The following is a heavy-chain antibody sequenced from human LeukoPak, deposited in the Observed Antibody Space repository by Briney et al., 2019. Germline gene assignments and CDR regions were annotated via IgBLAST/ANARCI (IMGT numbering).Heavy chain of an antibody. V-gene: IGHV5-51*01. CDR1: GFTFTSYW. CDR2: IYPGDSDT. J-gene: IGHJ4*02. D-gene: IGHD6-13*01. CDR3: ARLPSSSSWPLDY. Sequence: GGTLRLSCAASGFTFTSYWIGWVRQMPGKGLEWMGIIYPGDSDTRYSPSFQGQVTISADKSISTAYLQWSSLKASDTAMYYCARLPSSSSWPLDYWGQGTLVTVSS.